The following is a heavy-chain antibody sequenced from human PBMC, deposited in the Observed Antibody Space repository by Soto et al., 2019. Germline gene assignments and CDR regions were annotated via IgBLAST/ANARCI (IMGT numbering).Heavy chain of an antibody. V-gene: IGHV4-31*03. CDR2: IYYSGST. Sequence: QVHLQESGPGLVKPSQTLSLTCTVSGVSISSGGYYWSWIRQHPGKGLEWLGYIYYSGSTYYNPSLKRRVTISVDTSKNQFYLKLSSVTAADTAVYYCARALDYCSGSYSPSHWFDPWGQGTLVTVSS. J-gene: IGHJ5*02. CDR1: GVSISSGGYY. CDR3: ARALDYCSGSYSPSHWFDP. D-gene: IGHD3-10*01.